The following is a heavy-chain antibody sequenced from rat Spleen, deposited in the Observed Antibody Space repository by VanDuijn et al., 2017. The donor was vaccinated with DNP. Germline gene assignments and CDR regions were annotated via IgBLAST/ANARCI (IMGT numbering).Heavy chain of an antibody. CDR3: ARPDY. CDR2: ISYDGSST. CDR1: GFTFSDYN. Sequence: EVQLVESGGDLVQPGRSLKVSCVGSGFTFSDYNMAWVRQAPKKGLEWVATISYDGSSTHYRDSVKGRFTVSRDNAKSTLYLQMDSLRSEDTATYYCARPDYWGQGVMVTVSS. V-gene: IGHV5-7*01. J-gene: IGHJ2*01.